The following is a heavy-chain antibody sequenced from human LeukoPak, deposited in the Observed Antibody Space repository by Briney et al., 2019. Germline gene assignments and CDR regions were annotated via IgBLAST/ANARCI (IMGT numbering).Heavy chain of an antibody. J-gene: IGHJ4*02. Sequence: PSETLSLTCTVSGGSFTSNNYYWGWIRQPPGKGLEWIGSIYYSGSTYYNPSLKSRVTISLDTSKNQFSLKLSSVTAADTAVYYCARVTGYMIEDYFDYWGQGTLVTVSS. CDR3: ARVTGYMIEDYFDY. V-gene: IGHV4-39*07. CDR1: GGSFTSNNYY. D-gene: IGHD3-22*01. CDR2: IYYSGST.